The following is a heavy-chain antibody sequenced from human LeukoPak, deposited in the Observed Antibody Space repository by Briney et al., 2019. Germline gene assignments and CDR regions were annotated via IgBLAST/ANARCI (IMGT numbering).Heavy chain of an antibody. CDR3: ARDGVTSGWDSLPNWFDP. CDR1: GFTFSSYE. J-gene: IGHJ5*02. V-gene: IGHV3-48*03. Sequence: GGSLRLSCVVSGFTFSSYEMNWVRQAPGKGLEWVSYISSNGNTIYYADSVKGRFTISRDNAINSLYLQMNSLRAEDTAVYYCARDGVTSGWDSLPNWFDPWGQGTLVTVSS. D-gene: IGHD6-19*01. CDR2: ISSNGNTI.